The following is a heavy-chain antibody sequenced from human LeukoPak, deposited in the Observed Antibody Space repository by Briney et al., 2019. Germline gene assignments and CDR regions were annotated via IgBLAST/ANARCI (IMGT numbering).Heavy chain of an antibody. Sequence: ASVKVSCKASGYTFISSGMSWVRQAPGQGLEWMGWINSNTGNPTYAQGFTGRYVFSWDTSVSTAYLQISSLKAEDTAVYYCARVRYTSGLYYFESWGQGTLVTVSS. J-gene: IGHJ4*02. CDR1: GYTFISSG. CDR3: ARVRYTSGLYYFES. CDR2: INSNTGNP. D-gene: IGHD6-19*01. V-gene: IGHV7-4-1*02.